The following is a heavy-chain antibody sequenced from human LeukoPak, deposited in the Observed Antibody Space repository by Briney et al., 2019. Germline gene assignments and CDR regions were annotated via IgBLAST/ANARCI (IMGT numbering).Heavy chain of an antibody. Sequence: SETLSLTCAVSGGSISSSNWWSWVRQPPGKGLEWIGEIYHSGSTNYNPSLKSRVTISVDKSKNQFSLKLSSVTAADTAVYYCARAFLTDSIAVAGNDWFDPWGQGTLVTVSS. CDR1: GGSISSSNW. V-gene: IGHV4-4*02. CDR2: IYHSGST. D-gene: IGHD6-13*01. J-gene: IGHJ5*02. CDR3: ARAFLTDSIAVAGNDWFDP.